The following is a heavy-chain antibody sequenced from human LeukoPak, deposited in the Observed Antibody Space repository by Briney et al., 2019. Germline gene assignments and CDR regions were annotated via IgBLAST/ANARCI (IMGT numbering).Heavy chain of an antibody. Sequence: ASVKVSCKASGYTFTSYGISWVRQAPGQGLEWMGWISAYNGNTNYAQKLQGRATMTTDTSTSTAYMELRSLRSDDTAVYYCARIRGYYDILTGSNDAFDIWGQGTMVTVSS. J-gene: IGHJ3*02. D-gene: IGHD3-9*01. CDR2: ISAYNGNT. CDR1: GYTFTSYG. V-gene: IGHV1-18*01. CDR3: ARIRGYYDILTGSNDAFDI.